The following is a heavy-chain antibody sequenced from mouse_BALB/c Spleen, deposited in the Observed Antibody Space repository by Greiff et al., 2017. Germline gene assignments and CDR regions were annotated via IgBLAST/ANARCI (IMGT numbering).Heavy chain of an antibody. D-gene: IGHD2-3*01. CDR3: ARHEDGYYYAMDD. CDR1: GFTFSSFG. V-gene: IGHV5-17*02. J-gene: IGHJ4*01. Sequence: EVQRVESGGGLVQPGGSRKLSCAASGFTFSSFGMHWVRQAPEKGLEWVAYISSGSSTIYYADTVKGRFTISRDNPKNTLFLQMTSLRSEDTAMYYCARHEDGYYYAMDDWGQGTSVTVSS. CDR2: ISSGSSTI.